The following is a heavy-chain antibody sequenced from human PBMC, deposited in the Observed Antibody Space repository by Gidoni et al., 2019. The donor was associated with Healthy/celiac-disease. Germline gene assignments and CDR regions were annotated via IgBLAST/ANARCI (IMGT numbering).Heavy chain of an antibody. D-gene: IGHD4-17*01. Sequence: EVQLLESGGGLVQPGGSLRLACAASGFTFSSYAMRWVRQAPGKGLEWVSAISGSGGSTYYADSVKGRFTISRDNSKNTLYLQMNSLRAEDTAVYYCARETTVTTAFDYWGQGTLVTVSS. CDR2: ISGSGGST. V-gene: IGHV3-23*01. CDR1: GFTFSSYA. J-gene: IGHJ4*02. CDR3: ARETTVTTAFDY.